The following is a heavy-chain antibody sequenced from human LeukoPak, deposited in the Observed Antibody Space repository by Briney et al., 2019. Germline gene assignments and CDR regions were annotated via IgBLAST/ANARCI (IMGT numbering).Heavy chain of an antibody. Sequence: PSETLSLTCTVSGVSISSSNSYWGWIRQPPGKGLEWIGSIYYSGNTYYNASLKSQVSISIDTSKNQFSLKLSSVTAADTAVYYCARGAAAAGTGGWFDPWGQGTLVTVSS. CDR3: ARGAAAAGTGGWFDP. CDR1: GVSISSSNSY. CDR2: IYYSGNT. D-gene: IGHD6-13*01. J-gene: IGHJ5*02. V-gene: IGHV4-39*07.